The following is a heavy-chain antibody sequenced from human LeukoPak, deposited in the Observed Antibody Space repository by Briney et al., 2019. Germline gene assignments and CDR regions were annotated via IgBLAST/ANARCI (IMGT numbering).Heavy chain of an antibody. CDR2: ISGSGGST. J-gene: IGHJ4*02. V-gene: IGHV3-23*01. CDR1: GFTFSSYA. CDR3: AKHPNYYDSSGYSTYYYFDY. D-gene: IGHD3-22*01. Sequence: GGSLRLSCAASGFTFSSYAMSWVRQAPGKGLEWVSAISGSGGSTYYADSVKGRFTISRDNSKNTLYLQMNSLRAEDTAVYYCAKHPNYYDSSGYSTYYYFDYWGQGTLVTVSS.